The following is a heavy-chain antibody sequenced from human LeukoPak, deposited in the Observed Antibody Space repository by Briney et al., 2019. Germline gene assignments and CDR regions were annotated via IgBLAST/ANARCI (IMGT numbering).Heavy chain of an antibody. Sequence: SETLSLTCSVSGYSINSGYYWGWIRQPPGKGLEWIGSIYYSGSTYYNPSLKSRVTISVDTSKNQFSLKLSSVTAADTAVYYCARVPLFGWAPYYYYYYMDVWGKGTTVTVSS. CDR2: IYYSGST. CDR3: ARVPLFGWAPYYYYYYMDV. CDR1: GYSINSGYY. V-gene: IGHV4-38-2*02. D-gene: IGHD3-10*01. J-gene: IGHJ6*03.